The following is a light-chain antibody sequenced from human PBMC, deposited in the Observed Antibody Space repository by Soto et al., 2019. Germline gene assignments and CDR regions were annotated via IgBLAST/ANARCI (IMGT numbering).Light chain of an antibody. J-gene: IGLJ1*01. CDR1: SSDVGAYNF. CDR2: EVT. Sequence: QSVLTQPASVSGSPGQSITISCTGTSSDVGAYNFVSWYQHHPGRAPKLIIYEVTIRPSGVSSRFSGSKSGNTASLTISGLQAEDEADYYCSSYTTSAPYVFGSGTTLTVL. CDR3: SSYTTSAPYV. V-gene: IGLV2-14*01.